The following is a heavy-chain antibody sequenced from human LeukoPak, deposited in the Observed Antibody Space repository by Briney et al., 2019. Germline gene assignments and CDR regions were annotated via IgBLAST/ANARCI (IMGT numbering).Heavy chain of an antibody. J-gene: IGHJ5*02. CDR2: IYAGDSDT. D-gene: IGHD3-22*01. V-gene: IGHV5-51*01. CDR3: ARQKTVDRWFDP. CDR1: GYSFTSYW. Sequence: GESLKISCKGYGYSFTSYWIGWVRQMPGKGLEWMGIIYAGDSDTRYSPSSQGQVTISVDKSISTAYLQWSSLKASDTAMYYCARQKTVDRWFDPWGQGTLVTVSS.